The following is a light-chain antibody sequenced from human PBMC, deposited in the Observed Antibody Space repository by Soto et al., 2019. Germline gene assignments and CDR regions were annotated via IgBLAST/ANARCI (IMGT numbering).Light chain of an antibody. Sequence: QLVLTQPPSASGTPGQTIAISCSGGSSHIGSHTVNWYQQLPGTAPRLLIYSNTQRPSGVPDRFSGSKSGTSASLAISGLQSEYEGDYYCAAWHDSLNGVVFGGGTKVTVL. CDR3: AAWHDSLNGVV. CDR2: SNT. CDR1: SSHIGSHT. J-gene: IGLJ2*01. V-gene: IGLV1-44*01.